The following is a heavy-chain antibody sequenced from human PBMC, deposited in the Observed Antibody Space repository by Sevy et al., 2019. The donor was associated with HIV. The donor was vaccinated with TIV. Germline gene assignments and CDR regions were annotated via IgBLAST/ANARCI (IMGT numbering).Heavy chain of an antibody. J-gene: IGHJ4*02. CDR1: GDSVSSNSAA. D-gene: IGHD2-2*01. V-gene: IGHV6-1*01. CDR2: TYYRSKWYN. Sequence: SQTLSLTCAISGDSVSSNSAAWNWIRQSPSRGLEWLGRTYYRSKWYNDYAVSVKSRITINPDTSKNQFSLQLNSVTPDDTAVYYCARNPPYCSSTSCHFDYWGQRTLVTVSS. CDR3: ARNPPYCSSTSCHFDY.